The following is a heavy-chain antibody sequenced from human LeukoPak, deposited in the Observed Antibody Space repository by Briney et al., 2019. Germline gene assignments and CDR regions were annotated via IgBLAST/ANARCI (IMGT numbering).Heavy chain of an antibody. V-gene: IGHV3-23*01. D-gene: IGHD3-10*01. CDR2: ISGSGGST. CDR3: ATSRGQCYYGSVY. J-gene: IGHJ4*02. CDR1: AFTFSSYA. Sequence: GGSLRLPCAASAFTFSSYAMSWVRQAPGKGLEWVSAISGSGGSTYYADSVKGRFTISRDNSKNTLYLQMNSLRAEDTAVYYCATSRGQCYYGSVYWGQGTLVTVSS.